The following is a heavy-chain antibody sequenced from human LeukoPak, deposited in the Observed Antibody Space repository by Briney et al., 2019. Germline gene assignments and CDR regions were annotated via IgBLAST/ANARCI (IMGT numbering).Heavy chain of an antibody. CDR2: IHHSGST. J-gene: IGHJ5*02. D-gene: IGHD2-2*01. V-gene: IGHV4-4*02. CDR1: GGSVSRSNW. Sequence: PSETLSLTCAVSGGSVSRSNWWNWVRQPPGKGLEWIGEIHHSGSTNYNPSLKSRVTMSVDKSKNQFSLKLSSVTAADTAVYYCARTEAFCSDTSCSNWFDPWGQGSLVTVSS. CDR3: ARTEAFCSDTSCSNWFDP.